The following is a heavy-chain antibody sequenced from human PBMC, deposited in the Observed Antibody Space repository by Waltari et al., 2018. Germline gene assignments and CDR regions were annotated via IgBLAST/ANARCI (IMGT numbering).Heavy chain of an antibody. CDR1: GFTFSSYA. Sequence: EVQLLESGGGLVQPGGSLRLSCAASGFTFSSYAMSWVRQAPGKGLEWVSAISGSTYYADSVKGRFTISRDNSKNTLYLQMNSLRAEDTAVYYCAREARAAAAIVFFDFWGQGTLVTV. CDR3: AREARAAAAIVFFDF. J-gene: IGHJ4*02. V-gene: IGHV3-23*01. D-gene: IGHD6-13*01. CDR2: ISGST.